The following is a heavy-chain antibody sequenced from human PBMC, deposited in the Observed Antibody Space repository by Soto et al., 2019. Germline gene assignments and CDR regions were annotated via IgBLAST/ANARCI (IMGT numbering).Heavy chain of an antibody. Sequence: PVGSLRLSCAASVFTFSSYGMHWVRQAPGKGLEWVAGISWNSGSIGYADSVKGRFTISRDNAKNSLYLQMNSLRAEDTALYYCAKGDLYSRRWPLDYWGQGTLVTLSS. CDR1: VFTFSSYG. V-gene: IGHV3-9*01. CDR3: AKGDLYSRRWPLDY. D-gene: IGHD6-13*01. J-gene: IGHJ4*02. CDR2: ISWNSGSI.